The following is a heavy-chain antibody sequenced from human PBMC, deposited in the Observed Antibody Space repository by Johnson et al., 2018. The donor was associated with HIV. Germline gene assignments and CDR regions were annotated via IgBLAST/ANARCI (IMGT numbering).Heavy chain of an antibody. J-gene: IGHJ3*02. V-gene: IGHV3-64*01. CDR3: ARDGYYDRSGYWGLDALHI. CDR2: ISSNGGGT. Sequence: VQLVESGGGLVQPGGSLRLSCTASGFAFSGYAMHWVRQAPGKGLEYVSSISSNGGGTYYANSVRGRFTISRDNSKNTLYLQMGSLRVEDMAVYYCARDGYYDRSGYWGLDALHIWGQGTMVTVSS. CDR1: GFAFSGYA. D-gene: IGHD3-22*01.